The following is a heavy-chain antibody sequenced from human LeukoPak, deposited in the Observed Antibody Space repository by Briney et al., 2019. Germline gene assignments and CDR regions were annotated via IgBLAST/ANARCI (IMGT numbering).Heavy chain of an antibody. Sequence: PSETLSLTCTASGGSISSSSYYWGWIRQPPGKGLEWIGSIYYSGSTYYNPSLKSRVTISVDTSKNQFSLKLSSVTAADTAVYYCARHGPEGLWFGELLFPLDYWGQGTLVTVSS. D-gene: IGHD3-10*01. J-gene: IGHJ4*02. CDR2: IYYSGST. V-gene: IGHV4-39*01. CDR1: GGSISSSSYY. CDR3: ARHGPEGLWFGELLFPLDY.